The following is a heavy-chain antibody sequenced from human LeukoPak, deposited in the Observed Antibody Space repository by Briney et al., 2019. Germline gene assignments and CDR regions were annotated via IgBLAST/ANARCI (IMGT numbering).Heavy chain of an antibody. CDR1: GYTFTSYA. Sequence: ASVKVSCKASGYTFTSYAMNWVRQAPGQGLEWMGGIIPIFGTANYAQKFQGRVTITADESTSTAYMELSSLRSEDTAVYYCASTQDFIYYYYMDVWGKGTTVTISS. V-gene: IGHV1-69*13. D-gene: IGHD3-3*01. CDR2: IIPIFGTA. CDR3: ASTQDFIYYYYMDV. J-gene: IGHJ6*03.